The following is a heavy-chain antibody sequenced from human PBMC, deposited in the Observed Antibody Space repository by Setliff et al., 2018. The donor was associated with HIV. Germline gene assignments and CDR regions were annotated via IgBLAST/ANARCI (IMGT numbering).Heavy chain of an antibody. J-gene: IGHJ5*02. V-gene: IGHV4-59*08. D-gene: IGHD6-19*01. CDR3: ARLPRIALSGTFGWFDP. Sequence: KPSETLSLTCTVSGDSVNNYYCSWIRQLPGKGLEWIGYMSHSGSANYNPSLKSRVTISVDTSKDQFSLRLSSVTAADTAVYYCARLPRIALSGTFGWFDPWGQGTLVTVSS. CDR1: GDSVNNYY. CDR2: MSHSGSA.